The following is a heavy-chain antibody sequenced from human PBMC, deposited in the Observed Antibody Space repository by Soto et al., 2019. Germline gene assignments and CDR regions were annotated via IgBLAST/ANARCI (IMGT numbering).Heavy chain of an antibody. D-gene: IGHD6-13*01. CDR3: ARLGTPYYSSSWGNWFDP. CDR2: IIPIFGTA. Sequence: QVQLVQSGAEVKKPGSSVKVSCTASGGTFSSYAISWVRQAPGQGLEWMGGIIPIFGTANYAQKFQGRVTITADESTSTAYMELSSLRSEYTAVYYCARLGTPYYSSSWGNWFDPWGQGTLVTVSS. J-gene: IGHJ5*02. V-gene: IGHV1-69*01. CDR1: GGTFSSYA.